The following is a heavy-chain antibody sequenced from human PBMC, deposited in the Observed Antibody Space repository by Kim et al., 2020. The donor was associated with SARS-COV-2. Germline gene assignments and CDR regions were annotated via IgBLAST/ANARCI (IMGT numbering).Heavy chain of an antibody. J-gene: IGHJ5*02. D-gene: IGHD3-3*01. Sequence: SLESRVTMSVDTSKTQFSLKLSSVTAADTAVYYCARGKLEWLLFGDWFDPWGQGTLVTVSS. V-gene: IGHV4-4*07. CDR3: ARGKLEWLLFGDWFDP.